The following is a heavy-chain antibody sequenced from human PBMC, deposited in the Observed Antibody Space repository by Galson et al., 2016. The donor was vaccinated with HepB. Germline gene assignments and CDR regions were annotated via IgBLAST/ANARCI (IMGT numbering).Heavy chain of an antibody. Sequence: SLRLSCAASGITFRDFNMNWIRQAPGKGPEWVSSISSSGVDTYFADSVKGRFSISRDDSTNSLFLQLNILRNADTAVDYWAIGSAGGPVEWAYLNFNFWGQGILVTVAS. D-gene: IGHD3-3*01. J-gene: IGHJ4*02. V-gene: IGHV3-21*04. CDR2: ISSSGVDT. CDR3: AIGSAGGPVEWAYLNFNF. CDR1: GITFRDFN.